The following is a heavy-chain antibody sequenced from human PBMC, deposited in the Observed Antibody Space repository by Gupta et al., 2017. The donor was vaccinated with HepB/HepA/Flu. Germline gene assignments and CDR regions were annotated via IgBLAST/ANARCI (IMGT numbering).Heavy chain of an antibody. CDR2: IHHSGST. CDR3: STSWPLDY. J-gene: IGHJ4*02. Sequence: QVQLQESGPGLVKPSGTLSLTCAVSGGSIRSGNWWTWVRQAPGKGLEWIGEIHHSGSTTYTPSLKSRVTMSVDTSTNHLSLKVTSVTAADTAVYYCSTSWPLDYWGQGTLVTVSS. V-gene: IGHV4-4*02. CDR1: GGSIRSGNW.